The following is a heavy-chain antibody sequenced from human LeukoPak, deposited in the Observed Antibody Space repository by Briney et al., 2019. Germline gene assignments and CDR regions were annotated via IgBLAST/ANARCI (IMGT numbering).Heavy chain of an antibody. V-gene: IGHV4-31*03. CDR1: GGSISSGGYY. Sequence: PSQTLSLTCTVSGGSISSGGYYWSWIRQHPGKGLEWIGYIYYSGSTYYNPSPKSRVTISVDTSKNQSSLKLSSVTAADTAVYYCARGSYDSSGYRLDYWGQGTLVTVSS. CDR3: ARGSYDSSGYRLDY. CDR2: IYYSGST. D-gene: IGHD3-22*01. J-gene: IGHJ4*02.